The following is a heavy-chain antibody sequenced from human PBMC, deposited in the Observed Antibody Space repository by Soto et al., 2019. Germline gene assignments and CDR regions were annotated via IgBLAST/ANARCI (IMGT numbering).Heavy chain of an antibody. CDR2: INHSGST. CDR1: GGSFSGYY. D-gene: IGHD6-13*01. Sequence: SETLSLTCAVYGGSFSGYYWSWIRQPPGKGLEWIGEINHSGSTNYNPSLKSRVTISVDTSKNQFSLKLSSVTAADTAVYYCARGLAGVAAAWDYWGQGTLVTVSS. V-gene: IGHV4-34*01. CDR3: ARGLAGVAAAWDY. J-gene: IGHJ4*02.